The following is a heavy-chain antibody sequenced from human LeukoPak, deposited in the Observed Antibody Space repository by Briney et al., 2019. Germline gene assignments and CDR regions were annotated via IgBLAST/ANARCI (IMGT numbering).Heavy chain of an antibody. D-gene: IGHD2-2*02. V-gene: IGHV3-21*01. CDR1: GFTFSSYS. Sequence: GGSLRLSCAASGFTFSSYSMNWVRQAPGKGLEWVSSISSSSSYIYYADSVKGRFTISRDNAKNSLYLQMNSLRDEDTAVYYCARDHEEYQLLYPFDYWGQGTLVTVSS. J-gene: IGHJ4*02. CDR3: ARDHEEYQLLYPFDY. CDR2: ISSSSSYI.